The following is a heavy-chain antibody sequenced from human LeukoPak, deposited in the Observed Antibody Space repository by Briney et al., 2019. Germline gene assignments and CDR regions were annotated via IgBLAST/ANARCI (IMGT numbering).Heavy chain of an antibody. Sequence: ASVKVSCKASGYTFTHNYIHWLRQAPGPGLEWMGWMDSNTGVTKSAQKFQGRATMTRDTSLRTAYMELSRLGFDDTAVYFCARGWGYGYRGNNYFDPWGQGTPVTVSS. CDR3: ARGWGYGYRGNNYFDP. CDR1: GYTFTHNY. V-gene: IGHV1-2*02. D-gene: IGHD5-18*01. CDR2: MDSNTGVT. J-gene: IGHJ5*02.